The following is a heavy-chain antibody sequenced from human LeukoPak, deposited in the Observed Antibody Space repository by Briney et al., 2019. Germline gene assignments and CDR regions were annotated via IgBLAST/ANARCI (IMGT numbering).Heavy chain of an antibody. V-gene: IGHV1-2*02. CDR2: INPNSGGT. J-gene: IGHJ4*02. D-gene: IGHD6-19*01. Sequence: ASVKVSCKASGYTFTGYYMHWVRQAPGQGLEWMGWINPNSGGTNYAQKFQGRVTMTRDTSISTAYMELSRLRSDDTAVYYCARSSMYSSGLFDYWGQGTLVTVSS. CDR1: GYTFTGYY. CDR3: ARSSMYSSGLFDY.